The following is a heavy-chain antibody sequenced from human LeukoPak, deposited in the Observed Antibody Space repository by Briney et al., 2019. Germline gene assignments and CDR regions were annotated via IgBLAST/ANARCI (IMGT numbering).Heavy chain of an antibody. CDR1: GGSFSGYY. CDR2: INHSGST. Sequence: SETLSLTCAVYGGSFSGYYWSWIRQPPGKGLEWIGEINHSGSTNYNPSLKSRVTISVDTSKNQFSLKLSSVTAADTAVYYCARGQLVRNYYYYMDVWGKGTTATVSS. V-gene: IGHV4-34*01. D-gene: IGHD3-10*01. CDR3: ARGQLVRNYYYYMDV. J-gene: IGHJ6*03.